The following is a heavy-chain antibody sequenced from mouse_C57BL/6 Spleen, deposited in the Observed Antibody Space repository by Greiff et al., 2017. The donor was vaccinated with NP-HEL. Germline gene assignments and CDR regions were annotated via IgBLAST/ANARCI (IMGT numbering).Heavy chain of an antibody. J-gene: IGHJ4*01. CDR1: GYTFTSYW. CDR2: IDPNSGGT. D-gene: IGHD2-4*01. V-gene: IGHV1-72*01. CDR3: ARENYYSFYAMDY. Sequence: QVQLQQPGAELVKPGASVKLSCKASGYTFTSYWMHWVKQRPGRGLEWIGRIDPNSGGTKYNEKFKSKATLTVDKPSSTAYMQLISLTSEDSAVYYCARENYYSFYAMDYWVQGTSVTVSS.